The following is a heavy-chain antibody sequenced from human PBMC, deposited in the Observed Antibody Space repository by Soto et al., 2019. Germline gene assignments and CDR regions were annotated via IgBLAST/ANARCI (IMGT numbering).Heavy chain of an antibody. CDR1: GYSFTSYW. J-gene: IGHJ4*02. V-gene: IGHV5-51*01. D-gene: IGHD3-22*01. Sequence: GESLKISCKGSGYSFTSYWIGWVRQMPGKGLEWMGIIYPGDSDTRYSPSFQGQVTISADKSISTAYLQWSSLKASDTAMYYCARRNTNYYDSSGYPDYWGQGTLVTVSS. CDR2: IYPGDSDT. CDR3: ARRNTNYYDSSGYPDY.